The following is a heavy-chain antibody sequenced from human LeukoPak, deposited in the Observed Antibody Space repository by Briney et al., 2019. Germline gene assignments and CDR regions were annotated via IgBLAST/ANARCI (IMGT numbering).Heavy chain of an antibody. D-gene: IGHD1-1*01. V-gene: IGHV3-48*01. CDR3: ARETGTLDY. CDR1: GITFSNAW. CDR2: ISSSSSTI. J-gene: IGHJ4*02. Sequence: PGGSLRLSCAASGITFSNAWMTWVRQAPGKGLEWVSYISSSSSTIYYADSVKGRFTISRDNAKNSLYLQMNSLRAEDTAVYYCARETGTLDYWGQGTLVTVSS.